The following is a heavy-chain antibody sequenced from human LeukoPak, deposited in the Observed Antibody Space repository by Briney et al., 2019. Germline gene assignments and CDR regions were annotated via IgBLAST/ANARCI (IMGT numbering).Heavy chain of an antibody. CDR1: GGSISSYY. V-gene: IGHV4-59*01. CDR3: ARAYGSGSYPFDY. CDR2: IYYSGSI. J-gene: IGHJ4*02. Sequence: SETLSLTCTVSGGSISSYYWSWIRQPPGKGLEWIGYIYYSGSINYNPSLKSRVTISVDTSKNQFSLKLTSVTAADTAVYYCARAYGSGSYPFDYWGRGTLVTVSS. D-gene: IGHD3-10*01.